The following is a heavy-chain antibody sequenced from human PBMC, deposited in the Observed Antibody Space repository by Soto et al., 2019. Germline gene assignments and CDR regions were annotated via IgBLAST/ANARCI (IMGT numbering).Heavy chain of an antibody. J-gene: IGHJ4*02. CDR3: AKGKGVGATPDGANC. CDR2: IRSDGDTT. D-gene: IGHD1-26*01. CDR1: GFTFSSYG. V-gene: IGHV3-23*01. Sequence: EVQVLESGGGLVQPGGSLRLSCAASGFTFSSYGMNWVRQAPGKVLEWVSGIRSDGDTTYNADSVKGRFTVSRDTSKNTVYFQMNSLRAEDTAVYYCAKGKGVGATPDGANCWGQGSLVTVSS.